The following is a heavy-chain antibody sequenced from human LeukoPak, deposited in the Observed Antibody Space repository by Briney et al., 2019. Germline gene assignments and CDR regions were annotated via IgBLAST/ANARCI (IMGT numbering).Heavy chain of an antibody. CDR3: ARGYSGTYRLGY. CDR1: GFTFSSYW. Sequence: GRSLRLSCAASGFTFSSYWMHWVRQAPGKGLVWVSRVNSDGSSTDYADSVKGRFTISRDNAKNTLYLQMNSLRAEDTAVYYCARGYSGTYRLGYWGQGTLVTVSS. V-gene: IGHV3-74*01. D-gene: IGHD1-26*01. CDR2: VNSDGSST. J-gene: IGHJ4*02.